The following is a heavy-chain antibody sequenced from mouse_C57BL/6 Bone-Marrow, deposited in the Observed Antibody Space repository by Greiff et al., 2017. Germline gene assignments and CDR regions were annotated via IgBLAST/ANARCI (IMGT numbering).Heavy chain of an antibody. D-gene: IGHD1-2*01. J-gene: IGHJ2*01. CDR1: GYTFTSYT. CDR2: INPSSGYT. Sequence: QVQLQQSGAELARPGASVKMSCKASGYTFTSYTMHWVKQRPGQGLEWIGYINPSSGYTKYNQKFKDKTTLTADKSSSTAYMQLSSLTSEDSAVYCCTRKITTAYFDYWGQGTTLTVSS. CDR3: TRKITTAYFDY. V-gene: IGHV1-4*01.